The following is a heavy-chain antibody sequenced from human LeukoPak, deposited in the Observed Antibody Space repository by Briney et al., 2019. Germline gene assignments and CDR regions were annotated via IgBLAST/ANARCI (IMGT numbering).Heavy chain of an antibody. Sequence: PSETLSLTCTVSGGSISSYYWSWIRQPPGKGLEWIGYIYYSGSTNYNPSLKSRVTISVDTSKNQFSLKLSSVTAADTAVYYCARSEYGRRYYYMDVWGKGTTVTVSS. CDR3: ARSEYGRRYYYMDV. CDR2: IYYSGST. V-gene: IGHV4-59*01. CDR1: GGSISSYY. J-gene: IGHJ6*03. D-gene: IGHD2/OR15-2a*01.